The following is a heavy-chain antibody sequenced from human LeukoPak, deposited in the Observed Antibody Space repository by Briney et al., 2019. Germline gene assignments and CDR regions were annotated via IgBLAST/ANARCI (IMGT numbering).Heavy chain of an antibody. Sequence: PGGSLRLSCAASGFTFSSYSMNWVRQAPGKGLEWVSSISSSSSFLYYAASVKGRFTISRDNAQNSLYLQMNSLRAEDTAVYYCARGNYGPNPGAFDYWGQGTLVTVSS. CDR1: GFTFSSYS. CDR3: ARGNYGPNPGAFDY. V-gene: IGHV3-21*01. CDR2: ISSSSSFL. J-gene: IGHJ4*02. D-gene: IGHD4-17*01.